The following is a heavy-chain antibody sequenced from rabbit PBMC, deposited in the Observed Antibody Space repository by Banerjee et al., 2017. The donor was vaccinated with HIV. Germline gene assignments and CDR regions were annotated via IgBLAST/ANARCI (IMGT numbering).Heavy chain of an antibody. V-gene: IGHV1S40*01. CDR1: GVDFSSSYH. D-gene: IGHD2-1*01. CDR2: IVTGSSGTI. Sequence: QSLVESRGDLVKPGASLTLTCKASGVDFSSSYHMCWVRRAPGKGLEGIACIVTGSSGTIYYASWATGGFTVSKTSSTTVTLQLISLTAADTAAYFCARNLWNGGDYHIDLWGPGTLVTVS. CDR3: ARNLWNGGDYHIDL. J-gene: IGHJ4*01.